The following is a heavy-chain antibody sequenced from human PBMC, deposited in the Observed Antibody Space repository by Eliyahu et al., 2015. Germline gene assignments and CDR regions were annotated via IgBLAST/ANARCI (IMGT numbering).Heavy chain of an antibody. CDR1: XFSLSTSGXG. CDR2: IYWDDDK. V-gene: IGHV2-5*02. J-gene: IGHJ4*02. Sequence: QITLKESGPTLVKPTQTLTLTCTFXXFSLSTSGXGXXXIRQPPGKXLEWLALIYWDDDKRYSPSLKSRLTITKDTSKNQVVLTMTNMDPVDTATYYCAHSEIAVAGTGGFDYWGQGTLVTVSS. CDR3: AHSEIAVAGTGGFDY. D-gene: IGHD6-19*01.